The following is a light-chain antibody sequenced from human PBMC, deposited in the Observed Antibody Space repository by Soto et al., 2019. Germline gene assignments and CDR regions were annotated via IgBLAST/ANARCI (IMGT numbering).Light chain of an antibody. J-gene: IGKJ5*01. CDR3: QQSYNAAIT. V-gene: IGKV1-39*01. CDR2: AAS. CDR1: RSISSY. Sequence: DIQMTQSPSSLSASVGDRVTITCRASRSISSYLNWYQQKPGKAPKLLIFAASSLQSGVPSRFSGSGSGTDFTLTISNLQPEDFATYFCQQSYNAAITFGQGTRLEIK.